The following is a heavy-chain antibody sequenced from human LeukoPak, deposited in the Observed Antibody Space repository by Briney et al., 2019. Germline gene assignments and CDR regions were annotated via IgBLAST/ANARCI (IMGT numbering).Heavy chain of an antibody. D-gene: IGHD6-6*01. J-gene: IGHJ4*02. CDR1: GFTVSSNY. CDR2: VYSGGST. Sequence: GGSLRLSCAASGFTVSSNYMSWVRQAPGKGLEWVSVVYSGGSTYYADSVKGRFTISRDNSKNTLYLQMNSLRAEDTAVYYCARDQGSSSFDRSFDYWGQGTLVTVSS. V-gene: IGHV3-53*01. CDR3: ARDQGSSSFDRSFDY.